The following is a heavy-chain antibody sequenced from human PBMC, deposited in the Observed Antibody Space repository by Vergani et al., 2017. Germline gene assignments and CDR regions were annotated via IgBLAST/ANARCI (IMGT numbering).Heavy chain of an antibody. J-gene: IGHJ4*02. V-gene: IGHV2-70*15. Sequence: QVTLRESGPALVKPTQTLSLTCTFSGFSLSTSGMCVSWVRQPPGKALEWLARIDWDDDKYYSTSLKTRLTISKDTSKNQVVLTMTNMDPVDTATYYCARMQAGQIYFDYWGQGTLVTVSS. CDR1: GFSLSTSGMC. CDR2: IDWDDDK. CDR3: ARMQAGQIYFDY. D-gene: IGHD6-13*01.